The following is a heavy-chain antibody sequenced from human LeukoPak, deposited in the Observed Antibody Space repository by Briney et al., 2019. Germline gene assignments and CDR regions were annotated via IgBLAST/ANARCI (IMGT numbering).Heavy chain of an antibody. Sequence: ASVKVSCKASGYTFTGYYIHWVRQAPGQGLEWMGWINPDSGGTNYAQKFQGRVTMTKDTSISTAYMDLNSLKSDDTAVYFCARARIVATGGPFDYWGQGTLVTVSS. CDR2: INPDSGGT. D-gene: IGHD5-12*01. J-gene: IGHJ4*02. V-gene: IGHV1-2*02. CDR1: GYTFTGYY. CDR3: ARARIVATGGPFDY.